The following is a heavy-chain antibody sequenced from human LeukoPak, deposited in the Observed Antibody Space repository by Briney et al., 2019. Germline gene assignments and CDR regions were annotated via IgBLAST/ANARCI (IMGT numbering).Heavy chain of an antibody. J-gene: IGHJ4*02. D-gene: IGHD6-13*01. V-gene: IGHV4-59*01. CDR2: IYYSGTT. CDR3: ARGSIEAAGIFDY. CDR1: GGSISSYC. Sequence: SVTLSLTCTVSGGSISSYCWSWIRQPPGKGLDWIGYIYYSGTTNNYPSLKSRVTISVDTSKILFFLKLSSVTAADTAVYYCARGSIEAAGIFDYWGQGTLVTVSS.